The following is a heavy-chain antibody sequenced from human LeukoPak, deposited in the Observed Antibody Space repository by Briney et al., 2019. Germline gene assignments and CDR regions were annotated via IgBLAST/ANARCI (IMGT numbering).Heavy chain of an antibody. CDR3: ARSIAAAGTFFDY. CDR1: GFTFSSYW. V-gene: IGHV3-7*01. CDR2: IKQNGSEK. Sequence: GGSLRLSCAASGFTFSSYWMSWVRQAPGKGLEWVANIKQNGSEKYYVDSVKGRFTISRDNAKNSLYLQMNSLRAEDTAAYYCARSIAAAGTFFDYWGQGTLVTVSS. J-gene: IGHJ4*02. D-gene: IGHD6-13*01.